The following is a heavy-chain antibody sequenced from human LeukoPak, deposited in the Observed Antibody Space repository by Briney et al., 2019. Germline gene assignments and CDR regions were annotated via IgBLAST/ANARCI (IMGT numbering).Heavy chain of an antibody. V-gene: IGHV3-11*04. CDR3: ARDQAAMKSYYYYGMNV. D-gene: IGHD5-18*01. J-gene: IGHJ6*04. CDR2: ISSSGSTI. CDR1: GFTFSDYY. Sequence: EGSLRLSCAASGFTFSDYYMSWIRQAPGKGLEWVSYISSSGSTIYYADSVKGRFTISRDNSKNTLYLQMNSLRAEDTAVYYCARDQAAMKSYYYYGMNVWGKGTTVTVSS.